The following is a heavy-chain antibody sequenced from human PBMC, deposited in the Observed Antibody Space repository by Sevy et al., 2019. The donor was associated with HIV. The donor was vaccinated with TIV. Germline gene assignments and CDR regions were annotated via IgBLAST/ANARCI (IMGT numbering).Heavy chain of an antibody. D-gene: IGHD3-22*01. CDR2: ISSSSSYI. CDR3: ARELSYYDSALGY. J-gene: IGHJ4*02. Sequence: GGSLRLSCAASGFTFSSYSMNWVRQAPGKGLEWVSSISSSSSYIYYEDSVKGRFTISRDKAKNSLYLQMNSLRAEDTAVYYCARELSYYDSALGYWGQGTLVTVSS. V-gene: IGHV3-21*01. CDR1: GFTFSSYS.